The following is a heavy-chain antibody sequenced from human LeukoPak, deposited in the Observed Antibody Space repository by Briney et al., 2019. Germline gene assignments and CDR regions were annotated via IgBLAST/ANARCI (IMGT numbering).Heavy chain of an antibody. CDR1: GYTFTSYA. J-gene: IGHJ6*03. CDR2: INTNTGNP. D-gene: IGHD3-10*01. V-gene: IGHV7-4-1*02. CDR3: ARTYGSGNHYYYYYYMDV. Sequence: ASVKVSCKASGYTFTSYAMNWVRQAPGQGLEWMGWINTNTGNPTYAQGFTGRFVFSLDTSVSAAYLQISSLKAEDTAVYYCARTYGSGNHYYYYYYMDVWGKGTTVTVSS.